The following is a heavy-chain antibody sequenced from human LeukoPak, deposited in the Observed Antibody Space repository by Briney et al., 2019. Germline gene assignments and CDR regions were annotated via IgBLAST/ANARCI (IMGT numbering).Heavy chain of an antibody. CDR3: ARVGCRGGDCFHLFDY. V-gene: IGHV1-8*01. CDR2: MNPNSGNT. J-gene: IGHJ4*02. CDR1: GYTFTSYD. D-gene: IGHD2-21*02. Sequence: ASVKVSCKASGYTFTSYDINWVRQATGQGLEWMGWMNPNSGNTGYAQKFQGRVTMTRNTSISTAYMELSSLRSEDTAVYYCARVGCRGGDCFHLFDYWGQGTLVTVSS.